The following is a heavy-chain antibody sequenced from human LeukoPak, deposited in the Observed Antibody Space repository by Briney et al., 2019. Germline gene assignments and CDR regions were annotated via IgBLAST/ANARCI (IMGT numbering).Heavy chain of an antibody. J-gene: IGHJ5*02. CDR2: ISTYNGNT. V-gene: IGHV1-18*01. CDR3: AGRYCSSTDCYSWFDP. CDR1: GYTITSDG. D-gene: IGHD2-2*01. Sequence: ASVKVSCKASGYTITSDGLSWVRQAPGQGLEWMGWISTYNGNTNYAQKFQGRVTMTTDTSTSTAYMELRSLRSDDTAVYYCAGRYCSSTDCYSWFDPWGQGTLITVSS.